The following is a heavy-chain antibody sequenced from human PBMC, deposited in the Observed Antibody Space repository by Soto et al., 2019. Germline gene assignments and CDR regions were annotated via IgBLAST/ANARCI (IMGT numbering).Heavy chain of an antibody. D-gene: IGHD1-26*01. CDR1: GDSIRSSSHY. J-gene: IGHJ3*02. CDR3: ARPQFSGTYHDPFKI. Sequence: SETLSLTCTVSGDSIRSSSHYWAWNRQPPGKGLEWIGGFYYSGSPYYNPSLKSRVTMSVDTSKNQFSLNLSSVTAADTAMYYCARPQFSGTYHDPFKIWGRGTMVTVSS. CDR2: FYYSGSP. V-gene: IGHV4-39*01.